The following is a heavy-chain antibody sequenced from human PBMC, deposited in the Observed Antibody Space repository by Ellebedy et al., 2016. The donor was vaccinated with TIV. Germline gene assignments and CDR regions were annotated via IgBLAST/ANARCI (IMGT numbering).Heavy chain of an antibody. CDR2: IRQDGSEK. V-gene: IGHV3-7*01. CDR3: VRNDDAENYYWAGRKYYFDS. D-gene: IGHD4/OR15-4a*01. Sequence: GESLKISCAASGFTFSRYWLSWVRQAPGKRLEWVANIRQDGSEKYYLDSVRGRFTVFRDNAKNSLYLQMNGLRAEDTAVYYCVRNDDAENYYWAGRKYYFDSWGQGTLVTVSS. CDR1: GFTFSRYW. J-gene: IGHJ4*02.